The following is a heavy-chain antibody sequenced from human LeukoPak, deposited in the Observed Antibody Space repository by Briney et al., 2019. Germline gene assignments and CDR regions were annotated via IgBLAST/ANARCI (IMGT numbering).Heavy chain of an antibody. J-gene: IGHJ4*02. V-gene: IGHV3-21*01. CDR1: GFTFSTYS. CDR2: ISTTSSYI. CDR3: ARSLIVVVPAATYYFDY. D-gene: IGHD2-2*01. Sequence: GGSLRLSCAASGFTFSTYSMSWVRQAPGKGLEWVSSISTTSSYIYYADSVKGRFTISRDNAKNSLYLQINSLRAEDTAVYYCARSLIVVVPAATYYFDYWGQGTLVTVSS.